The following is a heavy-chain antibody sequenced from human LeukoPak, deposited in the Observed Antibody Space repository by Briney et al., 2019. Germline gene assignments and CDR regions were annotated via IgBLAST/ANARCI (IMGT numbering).Heavy chain of an antibody. J-gene: IGHJ5*02. Sequence: PSETLSLTCTVSGGSISSYYWSWIRQPPGKGLEWIGYIYYSGSTNYNPSLKSRVTISVDTSKNQFSLKLSSVTAADTAVYYCARSNIDYYQNWFDPWGQGTLVTVSS. CDR3: ARSNIDYYQNWFDP. V-gene: IGHV4-59*01. CDR1: GGSISSYY. D-gene: IGHD2-2*01. CDR2: IYYSGST.